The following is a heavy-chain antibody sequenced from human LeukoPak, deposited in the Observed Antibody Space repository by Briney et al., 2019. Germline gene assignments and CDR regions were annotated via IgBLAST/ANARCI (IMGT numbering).Heavy chain of an antibody. CDR1: DGSVSPYY. J-gene: IGHJ5*02. Sequence: SGTLSLTCTVSDGSVSPYYWSWVRQPPGKGLEWIGNIYYSGSTDSNPSLKSRVTISVDTSKNQFSLKLSSVTAADTAVYYCARGSRGYGDYVYWFDPWGQGTLVTVSS. CDR3: ARGSRGYGDYVYWFDP. CDR2: IYYSGST. D-gene: IGHD4-17*01. V-gene: IGHV4-59*02.